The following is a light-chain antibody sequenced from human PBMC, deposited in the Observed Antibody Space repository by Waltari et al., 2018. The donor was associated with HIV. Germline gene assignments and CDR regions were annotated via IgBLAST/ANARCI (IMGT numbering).Light chain of an antibody. CDR3: QQRSNWPPT. V-gene: IGKV3-11*01. Sequence: EIVLTHSPATLSLSPGDRATLSCRASQSVSSYLAWYQHKPCQAPRLLIYDASNRATGIPARFSGSGSGTDFTLTISSLEPEDFAVYYCQQRSNWPPTFGQGTKLEIK. CDR1: QSVSSY. CDR2: DAS. J-gene: IGKJ2*01.